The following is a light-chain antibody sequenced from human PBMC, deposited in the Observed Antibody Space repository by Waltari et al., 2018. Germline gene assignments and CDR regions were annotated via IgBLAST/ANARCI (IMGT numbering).Light chain of an antibody. CDR2: AAS. CDR3: QQYYSYLPIT. CDR1: QGISSY. Sequence: AIQMTQSPSSLSASIGDRVTITCRASQGISSYLAWYQQQPGTAPKLLIYAASTLQSVVPSRFSGSGSWTDFTLTISCLQSEDFATYYCQQYYSYLPITFGQGTRLDLK. V-gene: IGKV1-8*01. J-gene: IGKJ5*01.